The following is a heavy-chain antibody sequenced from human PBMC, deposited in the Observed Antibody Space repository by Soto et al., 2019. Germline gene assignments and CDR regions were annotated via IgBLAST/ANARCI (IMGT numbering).Heavy chain of an antibody. Sequence: GGSLRLSCVASGFTFNTFAMSWVRQAPGRGLEWVSSLSAITGNTYYADSVNGRFTISRDNSKNTLYLQMNSLRAEDTAVYYCARVVGALDPWGQGTLVTVSS. CDR1: GFTFNTFA. D-gene: IGHD1-26*01. CDR2: LSAITGNT. J-gene: IGHJ5*02. CDR3: ARVVGALDP. V-gene: IGHV3-23*01.